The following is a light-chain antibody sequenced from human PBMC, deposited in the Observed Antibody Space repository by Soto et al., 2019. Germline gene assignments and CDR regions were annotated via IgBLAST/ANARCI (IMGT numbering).Light chain of an antibody. CDR3: QKYNNWPRT. V-gene: IGKV3-15*01. J-gene: IGKJ1*01. Sequence: EILMTQSPATLSVSPGERVTLSCRARQSVSSYLAWYQQKPGQPPRLLIYGASTRATGIPARFSGSGSGTEFPLTIGSLQSEDFAVYYCQKYNNWPRTFGQGAKVEIK. CDR1: QSVSSY. CDR2: GAS.